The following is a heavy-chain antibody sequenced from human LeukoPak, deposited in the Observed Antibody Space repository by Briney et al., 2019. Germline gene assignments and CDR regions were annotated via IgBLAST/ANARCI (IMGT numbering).Heavy chain of an antibody. V-gene: IGHV3-11*01. CDR1: GFTFSDYY. CDR3: ASGSRDGYNYRFDY. Sequence: GGSLRLSCAASGFTFSDYYMSWIRQAPGKGLEWVSYISSSGSTIYYADSVKGRFTISRDNAKNSLYLQMNSLRAEDTAVYYCASGSRDGYNYRFDYWGQGVLVTVSS. D-gene: IGHD5-24*01. CDR2: ISSSGSTI. J-gene: IGHJ4*02.